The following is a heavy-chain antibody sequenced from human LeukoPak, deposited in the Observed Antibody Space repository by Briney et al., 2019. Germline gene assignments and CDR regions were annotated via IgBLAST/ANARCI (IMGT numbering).Heavy chain of an antibody. J-gene: IGHJ4*02. Sequence: GGSLRLSCAASGFTFSGSAMHWVRQASGKGLEWAGRIRSKANSYATAYAASVKGRFTISRDDSKNTAYLQMNSLKTEDTAVYYCTRNPYDSSGYYYNDYWGQGTLVTVSS. CDR1: GFTFSGSA. D-gene: IGHD3-22*01. CDR2: IRSKANSYAT. V-gene: IGHV3-73*01. CDR3: TRNPYDSSGYYYNDY.